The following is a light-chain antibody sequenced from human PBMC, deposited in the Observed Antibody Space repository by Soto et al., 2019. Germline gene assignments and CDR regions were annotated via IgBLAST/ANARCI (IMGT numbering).Light chain of an antibody. CDR2: AAS. CDR1: QTISSW. Sequence: DIQMTQSPSTLSASVGDRVTITCRASQTISSWLAWYQQKPGKAPKLLIYAASTLQRGVSSRFSGSGSGTDLTLTIRSLQLDDFATYYCQQSYRTPYPFGQGTKVDIK. CDR3: QQSYRTPYP. J-gene: IGKJ2*01. V-gene: IGKV1-39*01.